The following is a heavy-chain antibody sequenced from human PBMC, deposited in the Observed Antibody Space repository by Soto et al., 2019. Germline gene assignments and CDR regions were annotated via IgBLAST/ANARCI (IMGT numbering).Heavy chain of an antibody. CDR1: GFSLSTSGVG. D-gene: IGHD6-13*01. V-gene: IGHV2-5*02. Sequence: VSGPTLVNPTQTLTLTCTFSGFSLSTSGVGVGWIRQPPGKALEWLALIYWDDDKRYSPSLKSRLTITKDTSKNQVVLTMTNMDPVDTATYYCAHTSPYSSSWTTNFDYWGQGTLVTVSS. CDR2: IYWDDDK. CDR3: AHTSPYSSSWTTNFDY. J-gene: IGHJ4*02.